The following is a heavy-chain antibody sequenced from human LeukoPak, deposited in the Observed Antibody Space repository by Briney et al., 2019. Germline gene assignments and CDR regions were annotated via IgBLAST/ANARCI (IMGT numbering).Heavy chain of an antibody. D-gene: IGHD3-10*01. J-gene: IGHJ6*02. Sequence: GGSLRLSCAASGFTFRNAWMSWVRQAPGKGLEWVGRIKRKTDGGTTDYAAPVKGRFTISRDDSKNTLYLQMNSLKTEDTAVYYCTTDRYGSGSYGDYYYYYGMDVWGQGTTVTVSS. CDR3: TTDRYGSGSYGDYYYYYGMDV. CDR2: IKRKTDGGTT. V-gene: IGHV3-15*01. CDR1: GFTFRNAW.